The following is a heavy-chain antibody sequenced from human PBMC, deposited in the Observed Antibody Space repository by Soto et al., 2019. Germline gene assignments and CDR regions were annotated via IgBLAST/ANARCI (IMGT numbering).Heavy chain of an antibody. D-gene: IGHD4-17*01. V-gene: IGHV1-18*01. CDR1: GYTFTSYG. Sequence: ASVKVSCKASGYTFTSYGITWVRQAPGQGLEWMGWISAYNGDTKNAQMLQGGVTMTTDTSTSTAYMELRSLTSDDTAVYYSARGGDHYALDSWGQGTLVTVSS. CDR2: ISAYNGDT. CDR3: ARGGDHYALDS. J-gene: IGHJ4*02.